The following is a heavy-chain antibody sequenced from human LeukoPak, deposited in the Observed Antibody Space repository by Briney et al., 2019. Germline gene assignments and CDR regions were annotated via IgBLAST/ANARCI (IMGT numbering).Heavy chain of an antibody. D-gene: IGHD6-13*01. V-gene: IGHV4-38-2*02. CDR2: IYHSGST. CDR1: AYSISSGYF. J-gene: IGHJ5*02. Sequence: SETLSLTCTVSAYSISSGYFWGWIRQPPGKGLEWIGNIYHSGSTYYNPSLKSRVTISVGTSKNQFSLKLSSVTAADTAVYYCVRAYSSSWYINWFDPWGQGTLVTVSS. CDR3: VRAYSSSWYINWFDP.